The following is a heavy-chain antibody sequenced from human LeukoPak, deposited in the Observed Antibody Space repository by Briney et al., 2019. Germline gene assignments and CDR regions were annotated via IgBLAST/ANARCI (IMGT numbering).Heavy chain of an antibody. CDR1: GFTFSSYA. J-gene: IGHJ4*02. D-gene: IGHD5-18*01. V-gene: IGHV3-64D*06. Sequence: GGSLRLSCSASGFTFSSYAMHWVRQAPGKGLEYVSAISSNGGSTCYADSVKGRFTISRDNSKNTLYLQMSSLRAEDTAVYYCVKDRQRGYSYGFFDYWGQGTLVTVSS. CDR3: VKDRQRGYSYGFFDY. CDR2: ISSNGGST.